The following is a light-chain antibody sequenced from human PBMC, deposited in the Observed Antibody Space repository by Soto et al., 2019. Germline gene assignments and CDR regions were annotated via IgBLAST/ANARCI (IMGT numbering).Light chain of an antibody. CDR2: AAT. Sequence: DIQMTQSPSSLSASVGDRVTITCRASQSISSYLNWYQQKPGKAPKLLIYAATNFQSGVPSRLSGSRSGTEFTYNIRRQQPEDFATYYCQQSYSAPSFGQGTRLETK. J-gene: IGKJ5*01. CDR3: QQSYSAPS. V-gene: IGKV1-39*01. CDR1: QSISSY.